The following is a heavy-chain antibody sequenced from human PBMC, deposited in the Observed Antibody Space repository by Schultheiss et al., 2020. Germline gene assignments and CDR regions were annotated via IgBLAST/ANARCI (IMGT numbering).Heavy chain of an antibody. CDR1: GFTFSDYY. Sequence: GESLKISCAASGFTFSDYYMSWIRQAPGKGLEWVSYISSSGSTIYYADSVKGRFTISRDNAKNSLYLQMNSLRAEDTAVYYCARASIAAAGTHEYFQHWGQGTLVTVYS. CDR2: ISSSGSTI. CDR3: ARASIAAAGTHEYFQH. D-gene: IGHD6-13*01. V-gene: IGHV3-11*01. J-gene: IGHJ1*01.